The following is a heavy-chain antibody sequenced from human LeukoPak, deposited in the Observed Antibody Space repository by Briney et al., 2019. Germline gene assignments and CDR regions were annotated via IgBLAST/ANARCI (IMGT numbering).Heavy chain of an antibody. CDR1: GGSISSSNYY. J-gene: IGHJ4*02. CDR3: ARDSAAAGIDY. CDR2: IYYSGST. Sequence: PSETLSLTCTVSGGSISSSNYYWSWIRQPPGKGLEWIGYIYYSGSTNYNPSLKSRVTISVDTSKNQFSLRLSSVTAADTAVYYCARDSAAAGIDYWGQGTLVTVSS. D-gene: IGHD6-13*01. V-gene: IGHV4-61*01.